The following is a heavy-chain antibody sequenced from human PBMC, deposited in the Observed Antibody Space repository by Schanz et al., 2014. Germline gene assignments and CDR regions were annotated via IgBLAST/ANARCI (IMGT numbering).Heavy chain of an antibody. CDR2: ILGLASTT. V-gene: IGHV3-23*04. CDR3: TRDVRLDRRGNWFDP. J-gene: IGHJ5*02. Sequence: EEQLVESGGGLVQPGGSLRLSCAASGFTFSSYAMTWVRQAPGKGLEWVSAILGLASTTYYADSVKGRFTISRDNSKNMLYLQMNSLRAEDTAVYYCTRDVRLDRRGNWFDPWGQGTLVTVSS. D-gene: IGHD1-1*01. CDR1: GFTFSSYA.